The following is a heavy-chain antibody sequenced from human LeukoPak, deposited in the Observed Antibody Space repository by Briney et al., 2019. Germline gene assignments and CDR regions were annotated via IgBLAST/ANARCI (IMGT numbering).Heavy chain of an antibody. D-gene: IGHD3-22*01. CDR3: ARVSGPNSGYYYTLDL. CDR1: GLTFRNYA. CDR2: IWYDGTEK. J-gene: IGHJ5*02. Sequence: PGGSLRLSCAASGLTFRNYAMHWVRQAPGGGLEWVAVIWYDGTEKYYAASVMGRFTISRDSSENTLYLQMNGLRTEDTGVYYCARVSGPNSGYYYTLDLWGQGTPVTVSS. V-gene: IGHV3-33*01.